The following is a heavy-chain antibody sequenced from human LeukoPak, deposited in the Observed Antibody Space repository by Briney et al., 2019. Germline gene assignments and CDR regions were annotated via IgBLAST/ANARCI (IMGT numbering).Heavy chain of an antibody. Sequence: GGSLRLSCAASGFTFSGNAMHWVRQAPGKGLEWVAVISYDGSNKYYADSVKGRFTISRDNSKNTLYLQMNSLRAEDTAVYYCARPVSGEFWALYFDYWGQGTLVTVSS. CDR2: ISYDGSNK. CDR3: ARPVSGEFWALYFDY. V-gene: IGHV3-30-3*01. D-gene: IGHD3-10*01. J-gene: IGHJ4*02. CDR1: GFTFSGNA.